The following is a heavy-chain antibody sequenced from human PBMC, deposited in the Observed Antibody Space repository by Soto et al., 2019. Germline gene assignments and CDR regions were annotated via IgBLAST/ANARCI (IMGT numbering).Heavy chain of an antibody. CDR3: AKDLFCSSTSCYEYYYYGMDV. V-gene: IGHV3-30*18. CDR2: ISYDGSNK. CDR1: GFTFSSYG. Sequence: GGSLRLSCAASGFTFSSYGMHWVRQAPGKGLEWVAVISYDGSNKYYADSVKGRFNISRDNSKNTLYLQMNSLRAEDTAVYYCAKDLFCSSTSCYEYYYYGMDVWGQGTTVTVSS. D-gene: IGHD2-2*01. J-gene: IGHJ6*02.